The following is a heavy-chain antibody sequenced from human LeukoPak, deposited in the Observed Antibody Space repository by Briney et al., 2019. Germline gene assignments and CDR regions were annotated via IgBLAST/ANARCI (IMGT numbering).Heavy chain of an antibody. CDR1: GGSISSSNW. V-gene: IGHV4-4*02. D-gene: IGHD4-17*01. CDR2: IYHSGST. CDR3: ARYGDLTRPDAFDI. J-gene: IGHJ3*02. Sequence: SETLSLTCAVSGGSISSSNWWSWVRQPPGKGLEWIGEIYHSGSTNYNPSLKSRVTISVDKSKNQFSLKLSSVTAADTAVYYRARYGDLTRPDAFDIWGQGTMVTVSS.